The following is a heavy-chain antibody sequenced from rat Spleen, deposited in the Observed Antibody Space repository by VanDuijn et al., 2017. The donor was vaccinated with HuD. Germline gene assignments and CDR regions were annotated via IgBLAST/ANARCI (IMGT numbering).Heavy chain of an antibody. D-gene: IGHD4-4*01. CDR1: GFTFSNYA. Sequence: EVQLVASGGGLVQPGKSLKLSCAASGFTFSNYAMNWIRQAPTKGLEWVASISPSGGSAHYRDSVKGRFTISRDNAESTLYLQMDSLRSEDTATYYCVQWNSRYFTYWGQGVMVTVSS. CDR2: ISPSGGSA. V-gene: IGHV5-19*01. CDR3: VQWNSRYFTY. J-gene: IGHJ2*01.